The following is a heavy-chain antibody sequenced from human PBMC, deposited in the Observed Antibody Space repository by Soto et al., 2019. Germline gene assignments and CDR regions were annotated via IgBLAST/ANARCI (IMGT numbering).Heavy chain of an antibody. D-gene: IGHD5-12*01. Sequence: SETLSLTCSVSGGSISTYHWAWTRQSPERGLEWIGILYYTGSTNYNPSLKSRLTISVDTSKNQFSLKLTSVTAADTAVYYCATHQIDIVATIEEAPNWFDPWGQGTLVTVSS. V-gene: IGHV4-59*08. J-gene: IGHJ5*02. CDR2: LYYTGST. CDR3: ATHQIDIVATIEEAPNWFDP. CDR1: GGSISTYH.